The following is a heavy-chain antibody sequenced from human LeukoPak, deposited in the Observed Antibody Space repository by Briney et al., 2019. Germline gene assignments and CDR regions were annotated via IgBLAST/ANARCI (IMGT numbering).Heavy chain of an antibody. Sequence: GGSLRLSCAASGFTVSSNYMSWVRQAPGKGLEWVSVIYSGGSTYYADSVKGRFTISRDNSKNTLYLQMNSLRAEDTAVYYCARGGGRYCSGGSCYHFDYWGQGTLVTVSS. J-gene: IGHJ4*02. CDR1: GFTVSSNY. CDR3: ARGGGRYCSGGSCYHFDY. CDR2: IYSGGST. D-gene: IGHD2-15*01. V-gene: IGHV3-53*01.